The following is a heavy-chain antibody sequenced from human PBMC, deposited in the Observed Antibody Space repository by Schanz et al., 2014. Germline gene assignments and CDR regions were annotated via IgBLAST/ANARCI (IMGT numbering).Heavy chain of an antibody. V-gene: IGHV3-48*03. D-gene: IGHD3-22*01. CDR1: GFTLSSYA. CDR2: ICSSGNTI. Sequence: EVQLVESGGGLVQPGGSLRLSCAAYGFTLSSYAMHWVRQAPGKGLEWVSYICSSGNTIYYADSVKGRFTISRDNSKNTLYLQMNSLRAEDTAVDYCAKDPSHGDYDYYFDYWGQGTLVTVSS. J-gene: IGHJ4*02. CDR3: AKDPSHGDYDYYFDY.